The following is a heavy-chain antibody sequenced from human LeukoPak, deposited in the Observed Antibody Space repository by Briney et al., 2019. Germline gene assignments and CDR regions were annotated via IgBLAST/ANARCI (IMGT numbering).Heavy chain of an antibody. J-gene: IGHJ6*03. CDR2: ISGSGGST. CDR1: GFTFSSYG. CDR3: AKAHSSSWYAHYYYYMDV. V-gene: IGHV3-23*01. D-gene: IGHD6-13*01. Sequence: GGTLRLSCAASGFTFSSYGMSWVRQAPGKGLEWVSAISGSGGSTYYADSVKGRFTISRDNSKNTLYLQMNSLRAEDTAVYYCAKAHSSSWYAHYYYYMDVWGKGTTVTVSS.